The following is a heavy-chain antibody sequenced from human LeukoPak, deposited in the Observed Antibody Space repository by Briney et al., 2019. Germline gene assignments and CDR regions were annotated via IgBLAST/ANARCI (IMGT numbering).Heavy chain of an antibody. CDR3: ARGPHYYDSSGYYGWFDS. V-gene: IGHV7-4-1*02. CDR2: INTNTGNP. D-gene: IGHD3-22*01. CDR1: GYTFTSYA. Sequence: ASVKVSCKASGYTFTSYAMNWVRQAPGQGLEWMGWINTNTGNPTYAQGFTGRFVFSLDTSVSTAYLQISSLKAEDTAVYYCARGPHYYDSSGYYGWFDSWGQGTLVTVSS. J-gene: IGHJ5*01.